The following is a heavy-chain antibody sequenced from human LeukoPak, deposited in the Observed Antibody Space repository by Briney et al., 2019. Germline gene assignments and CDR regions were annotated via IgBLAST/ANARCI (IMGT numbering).Heavy chain of an antibody. J-gene: IGHJ4*02. Sequence: GGSLRLSCAASGFTFSSYEMNWVRQAPGKGLEWVSYISSSGSTIYYADSVKGRFTISRDNAKNSLYLQMNSLRAEDTAVYYCARVMVRGVLDYWGQGTLVTVSS. CDR3: ARVMVRGVLDY. CDR2: ISSSGSTI. V-gene: IGHV3-48*03. CDR1: GFTFSSYE. D-gene: IGHD3-10*01.